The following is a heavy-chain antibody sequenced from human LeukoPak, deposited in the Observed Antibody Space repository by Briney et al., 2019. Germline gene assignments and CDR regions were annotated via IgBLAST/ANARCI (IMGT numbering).Heavy chain of an antibody. CDR3: ARVVVAATYWYFDL. V-gene: IGHV4-59*01. Sequence: SETLSLTCTVSGGSICSYYWSWIRQPPGKGLEWIGYIYYSGSTNYNPSLKSRVTISVDTSKNQFSLKLSSVTAADTAVYYCARVVVAATYWYFDLWGRGTLVTVSS. CDR2: IYYSGST. J-gene: IGHJ2*01. D-gene: IGHD2-15*01. CDR1: GGSICSYY.